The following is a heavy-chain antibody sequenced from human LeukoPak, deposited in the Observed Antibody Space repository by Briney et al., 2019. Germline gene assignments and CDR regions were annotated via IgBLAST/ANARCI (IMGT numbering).Heavy chain of an antibody. D-gene: IGHD2-2*01. CDR3: ARGHCSSTSCYGYWFDP. CDR2: IIPIFGTA. V-gene: IGHV1-69*01. J-gene: IGHJ5*02. CDR1: GGTFSSYA. Sequence: SVKVSCKASGGTFSSYAISWVRQAPGQGLEWMGGIIPIFGTANYAQKFQGRVTITADESTSTAYMELSSLRSEDTAVYYCARGHCSSTSCYGYWFDPWGQGTLVTVSS.